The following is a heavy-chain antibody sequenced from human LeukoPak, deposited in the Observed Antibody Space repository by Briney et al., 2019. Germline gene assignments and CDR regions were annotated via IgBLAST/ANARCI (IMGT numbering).Heavy chain of an antibody. CDR3: AGGMYSGSFDP. CDR2: IKQDGSEK. CDR1: GFTFSRYW. V-gene: IGHV3-7*02. J-gene: IGHJ5*02. Sequence: GGSLRLFCAASGFTFSRYWMSWVRQAPGKGLEWVANIKQDGSEKYYVDSVKGRCTISRDNAKNSLYLQMNSLRAEDTAVYYCAGGMYSGSFDPWGQGTLVTVSS. D-gene: IGHD1-26*01.